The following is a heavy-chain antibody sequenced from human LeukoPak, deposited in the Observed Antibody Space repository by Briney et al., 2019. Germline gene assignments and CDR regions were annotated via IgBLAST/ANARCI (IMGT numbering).Heavy chain of an antibody. CDR2: ISWNSGSI. CDR1: GFTFDDYA. CDR3: AKDQSRFLEWLLE. V-gene: IGHV3-9*01. D-gene: IGHD3-3*01. J-gene: IGHJ4*02. Sequence: GGSLRLSCAASGFTFDDYAMHWVRQAPGKGLEWVSGISWNSGSIGYADSVKGRFTISRDNAKNSLYLQMNSLRAGDTALYYCAKDQSRFLEWLLEWGQGTLVTVSS.